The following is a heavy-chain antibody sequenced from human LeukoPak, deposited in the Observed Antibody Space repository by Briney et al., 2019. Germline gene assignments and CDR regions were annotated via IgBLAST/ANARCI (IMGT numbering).Heavy chain of an antibody. CDR2: IKQDGSEK. CDR3: ARASRITIFGVVIGYLDY. V-gene: IGHV3-7*03. D-gene: IGHD3-3*01. CDR1: GFTFSSYW. Sequence: PGGSLRLSCAASGFTFSSYWMSWVRQAPGKGLEWVANIKQDGSEKYYVDSVKGRFTISRDNAKNSLYLQMNSLRAEDTAVYYCARASRITIFGVVIGYLDYWGQGTLVTVSS. J-gene: IGHJ4*02.